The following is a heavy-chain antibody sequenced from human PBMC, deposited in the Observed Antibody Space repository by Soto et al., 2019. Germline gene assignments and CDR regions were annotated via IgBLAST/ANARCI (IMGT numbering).Heavy chain of an antibody. CDR2: ISGSGGPT. CDR1: GFIFSSYA. CDR3: AKDRVVFDY. D-gene: IGHD2-15*01. J-gene: IGHJ4*02. Sequence: EVQLLESGGGLVQPGASLRLSCAASGFIFSSYAMSWVRQAPGKGLEWVSAISGSGGPTFYADSVKGRFTISRDNSKNTLYLQMNSLRAEDTAVYYCAKDRVVFDYWGQGTLVTVSS. V-gene: IGHV3-23*01.